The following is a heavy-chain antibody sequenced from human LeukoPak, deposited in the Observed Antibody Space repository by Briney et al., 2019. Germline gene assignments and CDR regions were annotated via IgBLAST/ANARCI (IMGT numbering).Heavy chain of an antibody. V-gene: IGHV4-31*02. CDR2: IYYSGST. J-gene: IGHJ4*02. CDR1: GFTLSSYGM. Sequence: KPGGSLRLSCAASGFTLSSYGMNWVRQHPGKGLEWIGYIYYSGSTYYNPSLKSRVTISVDTSKNQFSLKLSSVTAADTAVYYCARDQGYFDYWGQGTLVTVSS. CDR3: ARDQGYFDY.